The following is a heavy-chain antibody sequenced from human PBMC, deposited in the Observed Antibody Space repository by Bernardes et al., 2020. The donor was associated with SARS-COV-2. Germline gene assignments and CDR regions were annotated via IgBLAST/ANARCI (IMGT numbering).Heavy chain of an antibody. D-gene: IGHD2-8*01. CDR3: AQKWGRALDI. CDR1: GGFIISNNW. V-gene: IGHV4-4*01. Sequence: SETLSLTCAVSGGFIISNNWWSWFLQHPTQGLVWIGDVYHSGGTNYNPTLQSRATISMDKSKNQMSLRLSSVTAADTAGYCCAQKWGRALDIWGRVKVVTVAS. CDR2: VYHSGGT. J-gene: IGHJ3*02.